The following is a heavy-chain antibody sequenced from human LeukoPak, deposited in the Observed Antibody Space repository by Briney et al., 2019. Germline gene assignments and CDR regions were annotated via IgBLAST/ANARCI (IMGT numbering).Heavy chain of an antibody. CDR1: GFTISSNA. D-gene: IGHD2-2*01. Sequence: AGTLSLSCAASGFTISSNAMSWVRQGPGQGLEWVSAISGSGGRTYYADSVKGVSTISRDNSKNTLYLQMNSLRADDTAVYYCAKDLGFIVVVPAAILDYWGQGTLVTVSS. J-gene: IGHJ4*02. V-gene: IGHV3-23*01. CDR3: AKDLGFIVVVPAAILDY. CDR2: ISGSGGRT.